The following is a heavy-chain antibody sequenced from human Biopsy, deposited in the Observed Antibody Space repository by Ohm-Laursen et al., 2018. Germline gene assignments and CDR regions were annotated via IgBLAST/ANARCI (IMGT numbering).Heavy chain of an antibody. CDR2: NIPILGTG. D-gene: IGHD3-9*01. Sequence: SVKASCKTPGGTFSNYGVNWVRQAPGQGLEWLGGNIPILGTGNYAQKFQDRVTVAADTSTSTATMELRSLRSDDTAVYYCATKLTGYFHHWGQGTLVIVSS. CDR1: GGTFSNYG. V-gene: IGHV1-69*06. J-gene: IGHJ1*01. CDR3: ATKLTGYFHH.